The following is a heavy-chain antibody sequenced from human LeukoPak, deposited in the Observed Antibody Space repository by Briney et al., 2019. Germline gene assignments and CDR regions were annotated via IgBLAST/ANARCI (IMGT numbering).Heavy chain of an antibody. Sequence: PGGSVRLSCAASGFTFSSYWMHWVRQAPGKWLVWVSRINSDGSSTSYADSVKGRFTISRDNAKNTLYLQMNSLRAEDTAVYYCARPRYSSSWYIFDYWGQGTLVTVSS. CDR3: ARPRYSSSWYIFDY. J-gene: IGHJ4*02. V-gene: IGHV3-74*01. D-gene: IGHD6-13*01. CDR2: INSDGSST. CDR1: GFTFSSYW.